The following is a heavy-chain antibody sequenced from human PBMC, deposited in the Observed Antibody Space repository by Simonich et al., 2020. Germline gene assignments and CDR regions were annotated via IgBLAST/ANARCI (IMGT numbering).Heavy chain of an antibody. Sequence: QVQLQESGPGLVKPSETLSLTCAVSGYSISSGYYWGWIRQPQGKGLEWIGSIYHSGITSYNPSLKSRVTISVDTSKNQFSLKLSSVTAADTAVYYCARVTREWLVFYWGQGTLVTVSS. J-gene: IGHJ4*02. CDR2: IYHSGIT. V-gene: IGHV4-38-2*01. D-gene: IGHD6-19*01. CDR3: ARVTREWLVFY. CDR1: GYSISSGYY.